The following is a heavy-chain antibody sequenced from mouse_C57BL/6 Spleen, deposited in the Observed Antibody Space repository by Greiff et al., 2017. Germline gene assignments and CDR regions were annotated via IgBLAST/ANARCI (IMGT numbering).Heavy chain of an antibody. V-gene: IGHV5-16*01. CDR3: ARAYYGSSYWYFDG. D-gene: IGHD1-1*01. CDR2: INYGGSST. CDR1: GFTFSDYC. J-gene: IGHJ1*03. Sequence: EVQLMESGGGLVQPGGSMKLSCTASGFTFSDYCMPWVRQVPEKGLEWVANINYGGSSTYYLDSLKSRFIISRDNAKNILYLQMSRLKSEDTAKYYCARAYYGSSYWYFDGWGTGTTVTVAS.